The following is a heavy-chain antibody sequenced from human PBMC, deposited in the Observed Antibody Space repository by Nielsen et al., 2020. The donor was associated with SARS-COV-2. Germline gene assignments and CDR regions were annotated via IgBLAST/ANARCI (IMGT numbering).Heavy chain of an antibody. CDR2: ISGGGGST. CDR3: AKENCGGDDCWVDY. J-gene: IGHJ4*02. V-gene: IGHV3-23*01. D-gene: IGHD2-21*02. Sequence: GESLKISCAASGFTFSSYAMGWVRQAPGKGLEWVSAISGGGGSTYYAVSVKGRFTISRDNSKKTLYLQMNSLRTEDTAVYYCAKENCGGDDCWVDYWGQGTLVTVSS. CDR1: GFTFSSYA.